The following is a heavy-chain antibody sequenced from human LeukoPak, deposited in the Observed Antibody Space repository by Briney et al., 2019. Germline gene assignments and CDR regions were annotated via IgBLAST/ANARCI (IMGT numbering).Heavy chain of an antibody. V-gene: IGHV4-59*01. D-gene: IGHD2-2*01. J-gene: IGHJ6*03. Sequence: SAALALPCTGSGGSISSCYWSWIREPPGKGLGWVGDIYCSGSTNYNPSLERRLTISLDTSKNQFSLQLSSVTAADTAVYYCATSRYRSTSTNYYMDVWGKGTTVTVSS. CDR3: ATSRYRSTSTNYYMDV. CDR1: GGSISSCY. CDR2: IYCSGST.